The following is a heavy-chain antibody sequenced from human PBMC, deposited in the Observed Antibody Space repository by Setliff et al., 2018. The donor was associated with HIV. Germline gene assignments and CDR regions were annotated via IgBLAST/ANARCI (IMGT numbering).Heavy chain of an antibody. D-gene: IGHD6-6*01. J-gene: IGHJ3*02. Sequence: PGGSLRLSCAASGFTFSSYAMSWVRQAPGKGLEWVSVIYSGGSRTHYADSVNGRFTISRDNSKNTLYLQMNSLRVEDTAVYYCAKGRIAVSFFDIWGQGTMVTVSS. V-gene: IGHV3-23*03. CDR1: GFTFSSYA. CDR3: AKGRIAVSFFDI. CDR2: IYSGGSRT.